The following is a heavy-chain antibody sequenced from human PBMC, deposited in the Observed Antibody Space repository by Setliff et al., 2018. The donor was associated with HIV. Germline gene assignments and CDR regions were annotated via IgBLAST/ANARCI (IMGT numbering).Heavy chain of an antibody. CDR2: IIPAFGTP. D-gene: IGHD3-10*01. CDR3: ARRIKDNDNYNIPCES. V-gene: IGHV1-69*05. CDR1: GDTLSIHP. Sequence: SVKVSCKASGDTLSIHPISWVRQAPGRGLDWMGGIIPAFGTPNYAQKFQGRVTITTDESTTTVFMELTGLTSEDTAVYYCARRIKDNDNYNIPCESWGQGTLVTVSS. J-gene: IGHJ5*01.